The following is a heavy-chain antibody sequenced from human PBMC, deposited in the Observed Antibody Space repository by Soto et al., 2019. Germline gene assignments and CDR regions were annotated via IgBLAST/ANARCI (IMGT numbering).Heavy chain of an antibody. CDR1: GGSISSYY. CDR3: ARDQILRYFDWLFRDDAFDI. J-gene: IGHJ3*02. Sequence: SETLSLTCTVSGGSISSYYWSWIRQPAGKGLEWIGRIYTSGSTNYNPSLKSRVTMSVDTSKNQFSLKLSSVTAAGTAVYYCARDQILRYFDWLFRDDAFDIWGQGTTVTVS. CDR2: IYTSGST. V-gene: IGHV4-4*07. D-gene: IGHD3-9*01.